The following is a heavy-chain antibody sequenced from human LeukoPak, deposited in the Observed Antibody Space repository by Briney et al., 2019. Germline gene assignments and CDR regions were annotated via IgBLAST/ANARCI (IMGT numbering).Heavy chain of an antibody. D-gene: IGHD3-10*01. V-gene: IGHV1-24*01. J-gene: IGHJ4*02. CDR2: FDPEDGET. CDR1: GYTLTELS. Sequence: ASVKVSCKVSGYTLTELSIHWVRQAPGKGLEWMGGFDPEDGETIYAQKFQGRVTMTEDTSTDTAYMELSSLRSEDTAVYYCATDPGTYGYFDYWGQGTLVTVSP. CDR3: ATDPGTYGYFDY.